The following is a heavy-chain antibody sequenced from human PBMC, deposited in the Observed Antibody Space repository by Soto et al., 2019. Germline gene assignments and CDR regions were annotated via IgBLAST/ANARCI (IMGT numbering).Heavy chain of an antibody. J-gene: IGHJ6*03. V-gene: IGHV3-21*01. CDR2: ISSSSSYI. CDR1: GFTFSSYS. D-gene: IGHD2-2*01. Sequence: EVQLVESGGGLVKPGGSLRLSCAASGFTFSSYSMNWVRQAPGKGLEWVSSISSSSSYIYYADSVKGRFTISRDNAKNSLYLQMNSLRAEDTAVYYCARVEVPAAIYYYYMDVWGKGTTVTVSS. CDR3: ARVEVPAAIYYYYMDV.